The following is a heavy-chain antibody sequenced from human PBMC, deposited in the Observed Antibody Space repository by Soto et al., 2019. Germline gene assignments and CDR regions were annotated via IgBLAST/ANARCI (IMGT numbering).Heavy chain of an antibody. CDR3: TRGPRSTSTGTGAF. V-gene: IGHV3-74*01. Sequence: GGSLRLSCAASGFTFSMYWMHWVRQVPGKGPEWVSRINDDGISTNYADSVKGRFTISRDNAKNTLYLQMNALRVKDTAVYYCTRGPRSTSTGTGAFWGQGTLVTVS. CDR1: GFTFSMYW. D-gene: IGHD1-1*01. CDR2: INDDGIST. J-gene: IGHJ4*02.